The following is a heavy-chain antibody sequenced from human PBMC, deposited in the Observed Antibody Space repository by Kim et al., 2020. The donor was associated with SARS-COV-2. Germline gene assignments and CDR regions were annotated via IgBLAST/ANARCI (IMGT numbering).Heavy chain of an antibody. CDR1: GGSFSGYY. V-gene: IGHV4-34*01. J-gene: IGHJ4*02. Sequence: SETLSLTCAVYGGSFSGYYWSWIRQPPGKGLEWIGEINHSGSTNYNPSLKSRVTISVDTSKNQFSLKLSSVTAADTAVYYCARGPLEFGESNFYYWGQGT. CDR2: INHSGST. CDR3: ARGPLEFGESNFYY. D-gene: IGHD3-10*01.